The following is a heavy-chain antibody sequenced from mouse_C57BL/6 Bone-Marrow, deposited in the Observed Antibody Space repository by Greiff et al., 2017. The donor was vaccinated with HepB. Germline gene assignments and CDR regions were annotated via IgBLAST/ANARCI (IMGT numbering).Heavy chain of an antibody. CDR2: IDPSDSET. Sequence: QVQLQQPGAELVRPGSSVKLSCKASGYTFTSYWMHWVKQRPIQGLEWIGNIDPSDSETHYNQKFKDKATLTVDKSSSTAYMRLSSLTSEDSAVYYCARPPYYGSRYWYFDVWGTGTTVTVSS. V-gene: IGHV1-52*01. CDR1: GYTFTSYW. D-gene: IGHD1-1*01. CDR3: ARPPYYGSRYWYFDV. J-gene: IGHJ1*03.